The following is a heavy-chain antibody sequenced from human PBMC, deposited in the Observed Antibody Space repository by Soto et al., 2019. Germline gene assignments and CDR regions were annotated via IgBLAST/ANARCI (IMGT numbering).Heavy chain of an antibody. CDR1: GFSLSKARMG. D-gene: IGHD1-7*01. CDR3: ARALREELPIYYFDS. CDR2: IFWNDER. V-gene: IGHV2-26*01. Sequence: SGPTLVNPTETLTLTCTVSGFSLSKARMGVSWIRQPPGKALEWLAHIFWNDERSYNTSLKSRLTISRDTSKSQVVLTMTNVDPVDTGTYFCARALREELPIYYFDSWGQGTLVTVSS. J-gene: IGHJ4*02.